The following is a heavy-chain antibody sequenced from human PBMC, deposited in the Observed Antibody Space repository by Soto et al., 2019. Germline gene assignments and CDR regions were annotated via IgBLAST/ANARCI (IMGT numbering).Heavy chain of an antibody. CDR1: GASISSYY. Sequence: SETLSLTCTVSGASISSYYWSWIRQPPGKGLEWVGYVYYSGSTNYNPSLKSRVTISVDTSKNQFSLKLSSVTAADTAMYYCAEDSYYHDSTGYYIFDYWGQGTLVTVSS. CDR2: VYYSGST. D-gene: IGHD3-22*01. V-gene: IGHV4-59*01. CDR3: AEDSYYHDSTGYYIFDY. J-gene: IGHJ4*02.